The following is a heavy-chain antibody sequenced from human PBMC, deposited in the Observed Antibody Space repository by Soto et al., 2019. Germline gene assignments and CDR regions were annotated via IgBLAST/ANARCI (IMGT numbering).Heavy chain of an antibody. CDR2: ISSSSSTI. CDR3: ARDKLHGSGSYPQFDP. Sequence: GGSLRLSCAASGFTFSSYSMNWVRQAPGKGLEWVSYISSSSSTIYYADSVKGRFTISRDNAKNSLYLQMNSLRVEDTAVYYCARDKLHGSGSYPQFDPWGQGTLVTVSS. CDR1: GFTFSSYS. V-gene: IGHV3-48*01. J-gene: IGHJ5*02. D-gene: IGHD3-10*01.